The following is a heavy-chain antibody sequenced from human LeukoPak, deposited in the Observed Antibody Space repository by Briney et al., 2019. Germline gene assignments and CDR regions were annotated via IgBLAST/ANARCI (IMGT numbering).Heavy chain of an antibody. J-gene: IGHJ4*02. V-gene: IGHV3-23*01. CDR3: AKKSGGDCHDY. D-gene: IGHD2-21*02. CDR2: ISGSGGST. Sequence: GGSLRLSCAASGFTFSTYTMSGVRQAPGKGLEWVSAISGSGGSTYYADSVKGRFTISRDNSKNTLYLQLNSLRAEDTAVYYCAKKSGGDCHDYWGQGTLVTVSS. CDR1: GFTFSTYT.